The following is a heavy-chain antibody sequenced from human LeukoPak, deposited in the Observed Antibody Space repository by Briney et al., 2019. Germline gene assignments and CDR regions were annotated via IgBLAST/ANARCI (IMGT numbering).Heavy chain of an antibody. V-gene: IGHV4-39*01. CDR1: GGSISSSSYY. CDR2: IYHSGST. D-gene: IGHD2-8*01. Sequence: PSETLSLTCTVSGGSISSSSYYWGWIRQPPGKGLEWIGSIYHSGSTYYNPSLKSRVTISVDTSKNQFSLKLSSVTAADMAVYYCTRHQWWLAPRNFDYWGRGTLVTVSS. CDR3: TRHQWWLAPRNFDY. J-gene: IGHJ4*02.